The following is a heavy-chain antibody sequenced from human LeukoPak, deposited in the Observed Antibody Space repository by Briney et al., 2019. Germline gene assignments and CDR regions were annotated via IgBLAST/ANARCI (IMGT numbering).Heavy chain of an antibody. Sequence: GGSLRLSCAASGFTFSSYWMSWVRQAPGKGLEWVANIKQDGSEKYYVDSVKGRFTISRDNAKNSLYLQMNSLRAEDTAVYYCARDFGYGDYQEYYFDYWGQGTLVTVSS. D-gene: IGHD4-17*01. CDR3: ARDFGYGDYQEYYFDY. V-gene: IGHV3-7*01. J-gene: IGHJ4*02. CDR2: IKQDGSEK. CDR1: GFTFSSYW.